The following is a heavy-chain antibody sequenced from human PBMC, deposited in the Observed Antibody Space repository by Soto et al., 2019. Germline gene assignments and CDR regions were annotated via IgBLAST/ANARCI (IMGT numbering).Heavy chain of an antibody. CDR2: IKQDGSEK. J-gene: IGHJ6*03. CDR3: ARHYDFWSGYSSRGRPPSKYYYYYYMDV. D-gene: IGHD3-3*01. CDR1: GFTFSSYW. Sequence: PGGSLRLSCAASGFTFSSYWMSWVRQAPGKGLEWVANIKQDGSEKYYVDSVKGRFTISRDNAKNSLYLQMNSLRAEDTAVYYCARHYDFWSGYSSRGRPPSKYYYYYYMDVWGKGTTVTVSS. V-gene: IGHV3-7*01.